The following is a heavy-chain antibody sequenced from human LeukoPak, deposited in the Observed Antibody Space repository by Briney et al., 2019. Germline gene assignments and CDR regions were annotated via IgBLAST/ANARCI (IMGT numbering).Heavy chain of an antibody. CDR2: IYHSGST. CDR3: ARGGRWSNTHYDFWSGYYTSYLGGWFDP. D-gene: IGHD3-3*01. J-gene: IGHJ5*02. V-gene: IGHV4-38-2*01. CDR1: GYSISSGYY. Sequence: SETLSLTCAVSGYSISSGYYWGWIRQPPGKGLEWIGSIYHSGSTFYNPSLKSRVTISADTSKNQFSLTLSSVTAADTAVYYCARGGRWSNTHYDFWSGYYTSYLGGWFDPWGQGTLVTVSS.